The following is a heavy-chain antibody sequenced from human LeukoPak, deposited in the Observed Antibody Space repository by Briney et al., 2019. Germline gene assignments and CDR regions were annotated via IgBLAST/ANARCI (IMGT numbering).Heavy chain of an antibody. CDR3: ARDMSPPGVLVTADYGLDV. V-gene: IGHV1-69*06. Sequence: SVKVSCKASGGTSSSYAISWVRQAPGQGLEWMGGIIPIFGTANYAQKFQGRVTITADRFTSEAYMELSRLRPEDTAVYFCARDMSPPGVLVTADYGLDVWGQGTTVTVSS. D-gene: IGHD2-21*02. CDR1: GGTSSSYA. J-gene: IGHJ6*02. CDR2: IIPIFGTA.